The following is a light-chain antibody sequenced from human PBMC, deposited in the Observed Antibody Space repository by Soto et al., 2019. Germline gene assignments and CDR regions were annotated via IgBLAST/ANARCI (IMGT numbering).Light chain of an antibody. CDR1: QSVSTNF. J-gene: IGKJ1*01. CDR2: GAS. CDR3: QQYGRTPWT. Sequence: EIVLTQSPGTPSLSPGEGATLSCRASQSVSTNFFAWYQQKPGQAPRPLIYGASTRATGIPDRFSGSGSGTDFTLTISRLEPEDFAVYYCQQYGRTPWTFGQGTKVDIK. V-gene: IGKV3-20*01.